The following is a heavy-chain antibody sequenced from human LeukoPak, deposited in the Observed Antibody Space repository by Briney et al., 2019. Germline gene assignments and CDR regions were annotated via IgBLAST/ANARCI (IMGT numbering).Heavy chain of an antibody. CDR1: GGSMSSYY. V-gene: IGHV4-59*01. Sequence: SSETLSLTCTVSGGSMSSYYWNWIRQPPGKGLEWIWYIHYSGSTSYNTSLKSRLTISIDTSKSQFSLNLTSVTAADTAVYFCAREARYCSSTSCYALGDYWGQGTLVTVSS. J-gene: IGHJ4*02. D-gene: IGHD2-2*01. CDR3: AREARYCSSTSCYALGDY. CDR2: IHYSGST.